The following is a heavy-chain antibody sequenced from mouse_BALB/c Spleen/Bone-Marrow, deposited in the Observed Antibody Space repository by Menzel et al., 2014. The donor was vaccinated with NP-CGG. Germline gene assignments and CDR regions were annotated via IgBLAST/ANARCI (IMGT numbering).Heavy chain of an antibody. CDR3: ARPYYGNYDAMGY. CDR1: GYTFTSYV. CDR2: INLYNDGT. V-gene: IGHV1-14*01. Sequence: EVQRVESGPEPVKPGASVKMSCEASGYTFTSYVMHWVKQKPGQGLEWIGYINLYNDGTKYNEKFKGKATLTSDKSSSTAYMEVSSLTSEDSAVYYCARPYYGNYDAMGYWGQGTSVTVSS. J-gene: IGHJ4*01. D-gene: IGHD2-10*01.